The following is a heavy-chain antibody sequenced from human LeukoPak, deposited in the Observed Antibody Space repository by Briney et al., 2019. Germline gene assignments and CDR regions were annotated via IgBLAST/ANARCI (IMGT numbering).Heavy chain of an antibody. Sequence: GGSLRLSCAASGFTFSSYSMNWVRQAPGKGLEWVANIKQDGSEKHYVDSVKGRFTISRDNAKNSLYLQMNSLRAEDTAVYYCAKDGGYDYGNWFDPWGQGTLVTVSS. J-gene: IGHJ5*02. V-gene: IGHV3-7*01. CDR1: GFTFSSYS. CDR2: IKQDGSEK. D-gene: IGHD5-12*01. CDR3: AKDGGYDYGNWFDP.